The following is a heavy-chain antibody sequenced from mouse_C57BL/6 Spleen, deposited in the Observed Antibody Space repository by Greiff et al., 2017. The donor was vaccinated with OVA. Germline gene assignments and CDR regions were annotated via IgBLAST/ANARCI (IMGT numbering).Heavy chain of an antibody. V-gene: IGHV1-4*01. J-gene: IGHJ2*01. CDR2: INPSSGYT. CDR3: ARRPTPAYFDY. Sequence: QVQLKESGAELARPGASVKMSCKASGYTFTSYTMHWVKQRPGQGLEWIGYINPSSGYTKYNQKFKDKATLTADKSSSTAYMQLSSLTSEDSAVYYCARRPTPAYFDYWGQGTTLTVSS. CDR1: GYTFTSYT.